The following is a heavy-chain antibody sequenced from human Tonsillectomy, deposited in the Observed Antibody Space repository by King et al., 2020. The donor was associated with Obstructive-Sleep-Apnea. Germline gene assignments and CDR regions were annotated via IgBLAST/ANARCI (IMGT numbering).Heavy chain of an antibody. CDR2: IYYSGST. V-gene: IGHV4-59*01. Sequence: VQLQESGPGLVKPSETLSLTCSVSGVSISSYYWSWIRQPPGKGLEWIGCIYYSGSTNYNPSLKSRFTITVDTSKNQFSLKLSSVTAADTAVYYCASGYSSGPPDAFDIWGQGTMVTVSS. CDR3: ASGYSSGPPDAFDI. CDR1: GVSISSYY. J-gene: IGHJ3*02. D-gene: IGHD6-19*01.